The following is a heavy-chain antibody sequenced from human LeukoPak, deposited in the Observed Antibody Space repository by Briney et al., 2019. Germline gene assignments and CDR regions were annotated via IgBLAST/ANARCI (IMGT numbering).Heavy chain of an antibody. V-gene: IGHV1-18*01. CDR1: GYTFTNYA. CDR2: ISAYNGNT. CDR3: ARWVGAAFDI. D-gene: IGHD3-3*01. J-gene: IGHJ3*02. Sequence: ASVKVSCKASGYTFTNYAMHWVRQAPGQGLEWMGWISAYNGNTNYAQKLQDRVTMTTDTSTSTAYMELRSLRSDDTAVYYCARWVGAAFDIWGQGTMVTVSS.